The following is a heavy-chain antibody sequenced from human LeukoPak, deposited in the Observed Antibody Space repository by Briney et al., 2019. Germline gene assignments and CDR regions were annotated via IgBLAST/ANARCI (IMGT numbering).Heavy chain of an antibody. V-gene: IGHV3-33*01. CDR2: IWYDGSKK. Sequence: GGSLRLSCAASGFTFSSYGMHWVRQAPGKGLEWVAVIWYDGSKKYYADSVKGRFTISRDNSKNTVYLQMNSLRAEDTAVYYCARMAGSSLDYWGRGTLVTVSS. CDR3: ARMAGSSLDY. D-gene: IGHD6-6*01. CDR1: GFTFSSYG. J-gene: IGHJ4*02.